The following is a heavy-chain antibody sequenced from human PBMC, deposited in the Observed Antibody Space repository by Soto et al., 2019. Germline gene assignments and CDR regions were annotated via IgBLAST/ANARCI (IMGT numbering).Heavy chain of an antibody. J-gene: IGHJ4*02. V-gene: IGHV4-34*01. CDR3: ARGYESSRRYLPLLDY. Sequence: WTWICQTPGKGLEWIGEISHSGSTNYNPSLMSRVTMSADTSKKQFSLRLSSVTAADTALYFCARGYESSRRYLPLLDYWGQGTLVTVSS. CDR2: ISHSGST. D-gene: IGHD3-22*01.